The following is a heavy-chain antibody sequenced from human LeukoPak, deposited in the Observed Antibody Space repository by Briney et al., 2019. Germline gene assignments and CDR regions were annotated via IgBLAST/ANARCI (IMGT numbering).Heavy chain of an antibody. CDR1: GGSFSGYY. D-gene: IGHD3-3*01. Sequence: SETLSLTFAVYGGSFSGYYWSWIRQPPGKGLEWIGEINHSGSTNYNPSLKSRVTISVDTSKNQFSLKLSSVTAAETAVYYCARSSPYYDFWSGYFAHFEYWGQGTLVTVSS. CDR3: ARSSPYYDFWSGYFAHFEY. CDR2: INHSGST. J-gene: IGHJ4*02. V-gene: IGHV4-34*01.